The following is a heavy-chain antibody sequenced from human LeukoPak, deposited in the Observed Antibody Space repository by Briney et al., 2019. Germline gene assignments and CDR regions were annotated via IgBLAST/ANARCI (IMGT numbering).Heavy chain of an antibody. D-gene: IGHD6-19*01. V-gene: IGHV1-58*02. CDR1: GFTFSKSA. J-gene: IGHJ2*01. CDR3: AADRIAVAGYWYLDL. CDR2: IVVGSGNT. Sequence: SVKVSCKASGFTFSKSAMQWVRQARGQRLEWIGWIVVGSGNTNYAQKFQERVTITRGMSTSTAYMELSSLRSEDTAVYYCAADRIAVAGYWYLDLWGRGTLVTVSS.